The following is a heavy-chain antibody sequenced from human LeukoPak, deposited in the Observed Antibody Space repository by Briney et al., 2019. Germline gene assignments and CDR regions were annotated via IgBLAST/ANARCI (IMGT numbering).Heavy chain of an antibody. CDR3: ARRLSLRFDAFAV. V-gene: IGHV3-23*01. D-gene: IGHD3-3*01. CDR1: GFTVTDYA. J-gene: IGHJ3*01. Sequence: GGFLRLSCAASGFTVTDYAMTWIRQSPGKGLEWVSSMSDIGPNTYYADSVKGRFTIPRDTSKNTLFLQMNSLRAEDTALYFCARRLSLRFDAFAVWGPGTVVTVSS. CDR2: MSDIGPNT.